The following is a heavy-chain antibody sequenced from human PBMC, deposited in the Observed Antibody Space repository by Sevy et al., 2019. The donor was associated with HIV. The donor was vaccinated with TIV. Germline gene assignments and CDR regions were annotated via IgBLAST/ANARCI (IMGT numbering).Heavy chain of an antibody. Sequence: GSLRLSCEASGLTFNNYAMTWVRQVPGKRLEWVSGISGSGTTTYYADSGKGRFTIPRDNSKNTLYLQMKSLRAEDTAVYFCAKEDCSGGRCYGGFDYWGQGTLVTVSS. CDR2: ISGSGTTT. CDR1: GLTFNNYA. D-gene: IGHD2-15*01. CDR3: AKEDCSGGRCYGGFDY. V-gene: IGHV3-23*01. J-gene: IGHJ4*02.